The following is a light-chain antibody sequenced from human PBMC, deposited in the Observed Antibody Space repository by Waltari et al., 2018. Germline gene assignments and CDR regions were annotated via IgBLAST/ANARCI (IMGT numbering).Light chain of an antibody. V-gene: IGLV3-21*01. CDR2: YDK. Sequence: SYVLTHPPSVSVAPGETARITCGGNNIGSKSVHWFQQKPGQAPVLVIHYDKDRPSGIPERFSGSNSGNTATLTISRVEGGDEADYYCQVWDSTSDHRVFGGGTTLTVL. CDR1: NIGSKS. CDR3: QVWDSTSDHRV. J-gene: IGLJ3*02.